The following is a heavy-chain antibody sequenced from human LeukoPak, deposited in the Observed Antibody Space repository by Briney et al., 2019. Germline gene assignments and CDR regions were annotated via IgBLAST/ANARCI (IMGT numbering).Heavy chain of an antibody. V-gene: IGHV3-48*04. J-gene: IGHJ4*02. D-gene: IGHD3-10*01. CDR1: GFTFSSYS. Sequence: GGSLRLSCAASGFTFSSYSMNWVRQAPGKGLEWVSYISGSGSTIYYADSVKGRFTISRDNAKNSLYLQMNSLRAEDTAVYYCARDSHYYGSGSYYNDMDYWGQGTLVTVSS. CDR2: ISGSGSTI. CDR3: ARDSHYYGSGSYYNDMDY.